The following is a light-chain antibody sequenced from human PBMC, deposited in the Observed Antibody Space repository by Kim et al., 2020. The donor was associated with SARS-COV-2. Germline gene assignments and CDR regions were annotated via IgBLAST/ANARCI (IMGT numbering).Light chain of an antibody. V-gene: IGKV2-28*01. CDR1: ERPLTMIGYIH. CDR3: MQVPAAPPYT. CDR2: WGS. J-gene: IGKJ2*01. Sequence: ACTPCRSSERPLTMIGYIHFACYLQKPGQSPQLLIFWGSTRASGVPDRFRGSGSGSGFTLKISRVRAANVGIYSCMQVPAAPPYTLGQGTRLEI.